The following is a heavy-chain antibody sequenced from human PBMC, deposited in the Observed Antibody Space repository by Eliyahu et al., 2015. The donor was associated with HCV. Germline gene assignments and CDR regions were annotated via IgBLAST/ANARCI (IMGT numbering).Heavy chain of an antibody. D-gene: IGHD6-13*01. J-gene: IGHJ5*02. Sequence: EVQLVESGGGLIQPGGSLRLTCAASGVIVSSNYIELVPPGPGEGVGGGAVIYIGGSTFYADSVRGRFTISRDNSKNMVFLQMNSLRAEDTAMYYCARAVGYSSDWYGWLDPWGQGTLVTVSS. V-gene: IGHV3-53*01. CDR3: ARAVGYSSDWYGWLDP. CDR2: IYIGGST. CDR1: GVIVSSNY.